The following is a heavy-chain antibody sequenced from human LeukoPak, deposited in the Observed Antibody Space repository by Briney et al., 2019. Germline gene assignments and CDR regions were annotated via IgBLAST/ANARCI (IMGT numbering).Heavy chain of an antibody. D-gene: IGHD2-15*01. CDR3: AKASAGYCSGARCYYFDY. CDR1: GFTFTSYA. J-gene: IGHJ4*02. CDR2: FSCPVDST. Sequence: TGGSLRLSCAASGFTFTSYAMSWVRQTPGKGLEWVSTFSCPVDSTYHADSVKGRFTISRDNSRNTLYLQMNSLRAEDTAIYYCAKASAGYCSGARCYYFDYWGQGTPVTVSS. V-gene: IGHV3-23*01.